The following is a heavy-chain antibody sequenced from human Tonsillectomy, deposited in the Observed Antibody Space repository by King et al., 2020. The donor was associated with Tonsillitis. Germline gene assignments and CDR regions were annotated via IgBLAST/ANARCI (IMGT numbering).Heavy chain of an antibody. V-gene: IGHV3-53*01. D-gene: IGHD2-2*01. CDR3: ARVVPAANFDF. CDR2: IYSGGST. Sequence: VQLVESGGGLIQPGRSLRLSCAASGFTVSSNYMSWVRQAPGKGLEWVSVIYSGGSTNYADSVKGRFTLSRDNSRNTLYLQMNFLRAEDTAVYYCARVVPAANFDFWGQGTLVTVSS. J-gene: IGHJ4*02. CDR1: GFTVSSNY.